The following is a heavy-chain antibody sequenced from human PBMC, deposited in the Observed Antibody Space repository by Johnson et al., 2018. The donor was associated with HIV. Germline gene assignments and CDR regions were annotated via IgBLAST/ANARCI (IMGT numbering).Heavy chain of an antibody. V-gene: IGHV3-30-3*01. D-gene: IGHD3-16*01. Sequence: HVQLVESGGGVVQPGRSLRLSCAASGFTFSSYAMHWVRQAPGKGLEWVAVISYDGSNKYYADSVKGRFTISRDNAKNSLYLQMNSLRVEDTAVYYCASEAVTLRGWGHVFDIWGQGTMVTVSS. CDR2: ISYDGSNK. CDR1: GFTFSSYA. CDR3: ASEAVTLRGWGHVFDI. J-gene: IGHJ3*02.